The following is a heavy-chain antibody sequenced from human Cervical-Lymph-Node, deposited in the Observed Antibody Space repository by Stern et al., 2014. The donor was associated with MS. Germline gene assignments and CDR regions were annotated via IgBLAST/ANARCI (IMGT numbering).Heavy chain of an antibody. CDR1: GGTFSKFP. V-gene: IGHV1-69*01. CDR3: ALSSETSDRWYSLGYDL. D-gene: IGHD6-13*01. CDR2: IFPVFGTP. Sequence: QVQLVQSGAEVTKPGSSVKVSCQASGGTFSKFPSSWVRQAPGQGLEWMGGIFPVFGTPTYAQEFRCRVTITADVSTSTVYMELSSLRSDDTAVYYCALSSETSDRWYSLGYDLWGQGTLVTVSS. J-gene: IGHJ5*02.